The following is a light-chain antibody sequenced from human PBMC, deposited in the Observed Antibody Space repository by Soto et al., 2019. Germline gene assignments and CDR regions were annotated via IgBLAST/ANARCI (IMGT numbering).Light chain of an antibody. CDR3: QQYDSLWT. J-gene: IGKJ1*01. CDR2: DAS. CDR1: QPINNW. Sequence: DIQMTQSPSTLSASVGDRVTISCRASQPINNWLAWYQQKPGEAPRLLIYDASNLETGVPSRFSDRGSETEFTLTISGLRPDDFGTYYCQQYDSLWTFGQGTTV. V-gene: IGKV1-5*01.